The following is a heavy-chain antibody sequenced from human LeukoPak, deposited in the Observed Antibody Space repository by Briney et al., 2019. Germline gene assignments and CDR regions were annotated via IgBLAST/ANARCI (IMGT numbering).Heavy chain of an antibody. J-gene: IGHJ4*02. D-gene: IGHD3-10*02. CDR2: ISSSGSTI. CDR1: GFTFSDYY. CDR3: ARDRSMLPLSD. V-gene: IGHV3-11*01. Sequence: GGSLRLSCAASGFTFSDYYMSWIRQAPGKGLEWVSYISSSGSTIYYADSVKGRFAISRDNAKNSLYLQMNSLRAEDTAVYYCARDRSMLPLSDWGQGTLVTVSS.